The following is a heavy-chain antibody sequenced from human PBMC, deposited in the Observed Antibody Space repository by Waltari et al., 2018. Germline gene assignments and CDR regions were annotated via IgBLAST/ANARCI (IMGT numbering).Heavy chain of an antibody. Sequence: EVQLVESGGGLVQPGGSLGLSCAASGFTFSNYEMNWVRQAPGKGLEWISYMSSSGSTIYYADSVKGRFTISRDNAKNSLFLQMNSLRADDTAVYYCAAYFDYWGQGTLVTVSS. CDR3: AAYFDY. J-gene: IGHJ4*02. V-gene: IGHV3-48*03. CDR2: MSSSGSTI. CDR1: GFTFSNYE.